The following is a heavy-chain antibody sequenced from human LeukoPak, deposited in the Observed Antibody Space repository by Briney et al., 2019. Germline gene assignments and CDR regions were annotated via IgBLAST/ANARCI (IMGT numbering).Heavy chain of an antibody. CDR2: ITSSSSYI. CDR1: GFIFSSYT. J-gene: IGHJ4*02. Sequence: GGSLRLSCAASGFIFSSYTMNWVRQAPGKGLEWVSSITSSSSYIYYADSVKGRFTIPRDSAKNSLYLQMNSLRAEDTAVYYCARGTERWLQSGYWGQGTLVTVSS. V-gene: IGHV3-21*01. D-gene: IGHD5-24*01. CDR3: ARGTERWLQSGY.